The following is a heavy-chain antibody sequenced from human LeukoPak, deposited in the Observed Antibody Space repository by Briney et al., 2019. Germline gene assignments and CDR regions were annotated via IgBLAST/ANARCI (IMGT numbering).Heavy chain of an antibody. CDR2: IRYDGSNK. CDR1: GFTFNSYD. Sequence: GGSLRLSCAASGFTFNSYDMHWVRQAPGKGLEWVAFIRYDGSNKYYADSVKGRFTISRDNSKNTLYLQMNSLRAEDTAVYYCAKDGGEAEQPRYYYFDYWGQGTLVTVSS. CDR3: AKDGGEAEQPRYYYFDY. V-gene: IGHV3-30*02. D-gene: IGHD3-16*01. J-gene: IGHJ4*02.